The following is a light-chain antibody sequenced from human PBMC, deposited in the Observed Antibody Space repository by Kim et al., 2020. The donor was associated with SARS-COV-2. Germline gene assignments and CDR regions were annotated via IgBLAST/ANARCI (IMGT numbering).Light chain of an antibody. V-gene: IGLV6-57*02. CDR1: SGSIASNY. J-gene: IGLJ3*02. Sequence: TVTIPCTGSSGSIASNYVQWYQQRPGSAPTTVIFEDNQRPSGVPDRFSGSIDSSSNSASLTISGLKTEDEADYYCQSYDSSIPWVFGGGTQLTVL. CDR2: EDN. CDR3: QSYDSSIPWV.